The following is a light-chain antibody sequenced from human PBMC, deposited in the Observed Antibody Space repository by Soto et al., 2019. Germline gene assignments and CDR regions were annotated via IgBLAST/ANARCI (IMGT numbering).Light chain of an antibody. CDR3: QQYGSSGT. CDR2: GAS. V-gene: IGKV3-20*01. CDR1: QSVSSSY. J-gene: IGKJ1*01. Sequence: DIVMTQSPATLSVSPGESATLSCRATQSVSSSYLAWYQQKPGQAPRLLIYGASSRATGIPDRFSGSGSGTDFTLTISRLEPEDFAVYYCQQYGSSGTFGQGTKVDIK.